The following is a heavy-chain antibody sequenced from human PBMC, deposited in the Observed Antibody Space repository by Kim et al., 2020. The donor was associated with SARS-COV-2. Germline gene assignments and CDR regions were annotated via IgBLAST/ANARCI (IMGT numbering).Heavy chain of an antibody. CDR3: ARDLSMTTVTTPGDY. J-gene: IGHJ4*02. Sequence: QKFQGRVTITRDTSASTAYMELSSLRSEDTAVYYCARDLSMTTVTTPGDYWGQGTLVTVSS. V-gene: IGHV1-3*01. D-gene: IGHD4-17*01.